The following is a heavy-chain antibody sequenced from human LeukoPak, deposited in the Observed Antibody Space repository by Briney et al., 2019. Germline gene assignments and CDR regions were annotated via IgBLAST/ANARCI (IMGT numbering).Heavy chain of an antibody. CDR2: INSDGSST. CDR3: ARAIDRGFGSGFDP. V-gene: IGHV3-74*01. J-gene: IGHJ5*02. D-gene: IGHD3-10*01. CDR1: GFTFTNYW. Sequence: GGSLRLSCAASGFTFTNYWMHWVRQDPGKGLVWVSRINSDGSSTSYADSVKGRFTISRDNAKTTLYLQMNSLRAEDTAVYYCARAIDRGFGSGFDPWGQGTLVTVSS.